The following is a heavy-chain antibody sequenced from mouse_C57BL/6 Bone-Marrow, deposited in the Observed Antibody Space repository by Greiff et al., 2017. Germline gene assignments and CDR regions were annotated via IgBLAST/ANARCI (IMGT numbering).Heavy chain of an antibody. CDR2: ISRGGSYT. D-gene: IGHD1-1*01. CDR1: GFTFSSYG. J-gene: IGHJ3*01. CDR3: AREDYYVSMFAY. Sequence: EVQGVESGGDLVKPGGSLKLSCAASGFTFSSYGMSWVRQTPDKRLEWVATISRGGSYTYSPDNVKGRFTISRDNAKNTLYLQMSSLKSEDTDMYYCAREDYYVSMFAYWGQGNLVTVSA. V-gene: IGHV5-6*01.